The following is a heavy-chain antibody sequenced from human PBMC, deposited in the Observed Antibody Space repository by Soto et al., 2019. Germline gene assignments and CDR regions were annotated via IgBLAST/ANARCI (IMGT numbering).Heavy chain of an antibody. J-gene: IGHJ3*02. CDR2: IYYSGST. CDR1: GGSISSGGYY. Sequence: PSETLSLTCTVSGGSISSGGYYWSWIRQHPGKGLEWIGYIYYSGSTYYNPSLTSRVTISVDTSKNQISLKLTSVTAADTAMYYCARYYGFWSGYYSVTKAAFDIWGQGTMVTVSS. CDR3: ARYYGFWSGYYSVTKAAFDI. V-gene: IGHV4-31*03. D-gene: IGHD3-3*01.